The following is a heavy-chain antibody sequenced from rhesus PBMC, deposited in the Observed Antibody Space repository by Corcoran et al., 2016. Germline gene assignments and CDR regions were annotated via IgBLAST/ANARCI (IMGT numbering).Heavy chain of an antibody. CDR3: ASPLERGRFEV. V-gene: IGHV4S9*01. J-gene: IGHJ5-1*01. Sequence: QVRLQESGPGLVKSSETLSLTCAVSGGSMSESSFWNWIRKPPGKGLEWIGNIYANSVTTYNPSLNSRVTISKDTSNNQFFLKVTSVTAADTAVYYCASPLERGRFEVWGAGVLVTVSS. CDR1: GGSMSESSF. CDR2: IYANSVTT. D-gene: IGHD3-34*01.